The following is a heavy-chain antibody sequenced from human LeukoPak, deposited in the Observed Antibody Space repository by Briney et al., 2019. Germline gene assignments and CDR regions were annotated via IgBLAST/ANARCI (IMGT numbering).Heavy chain of an antibody. CDR2: IYSGGST. V-gene: IGHV3-66*01. CDR1: GFTVSSNY. Sequence: GGSLRLSCAPSGFTVSSNYMSWVRQAPGKGLEWVSVIYSGGSTYYADSVKGRFTISRDNSKNTLYLQMNSLRAEDTAVYYCASGDSSSSPFDYWGQGTLVTVSS. J-gene: IGHJ4*02. D-gene: IGHD6-6*01. CDR3: ASGDSSSSPFDY.